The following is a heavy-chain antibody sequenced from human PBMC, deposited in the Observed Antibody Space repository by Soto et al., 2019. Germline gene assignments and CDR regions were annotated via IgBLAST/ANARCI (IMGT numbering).Heavy chain of an antibody. CDR1: GFSVRSSQ. Sequence: PGGSLRLSCAVSGFSVRSSQMSWVRQAPGKGLEWVSYISSSSSYINYADSVKGRFTISRDNAKNSLYLQMNSLRAEDTAVYYCARDTRYDSSGAWGQGTLVTVSS. J-gene: IGHJ5*02. CDR2: ISSSSSYI. D-gene: IGHD3-22*01. CDR3: ARDTRYDSSGA. V-gene: IGHV3-11*05.